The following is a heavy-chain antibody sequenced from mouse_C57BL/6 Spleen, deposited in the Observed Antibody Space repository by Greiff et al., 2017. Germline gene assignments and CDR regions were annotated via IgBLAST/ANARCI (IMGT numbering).Heavy chain of an antibody. J-gene: IGHJ4*01. D-gene: IGHD2-2*01. Sequence: VQLHQPGAELVRPGSSVKLSCKASGYTFTSYWMDWVKQRPGQGLEWIGNIYPSDSETHYNQKFKDKATLTVDKSSSTAYMQLSSLTSEDSAVYYCASRGVTGEDYWGQGTSVTVSS. CDR1: GYTFTSYW. CDR2: IYPSDSET. CDR3: ASRGVTGEDY. V-gene: IGHV1-61*01.